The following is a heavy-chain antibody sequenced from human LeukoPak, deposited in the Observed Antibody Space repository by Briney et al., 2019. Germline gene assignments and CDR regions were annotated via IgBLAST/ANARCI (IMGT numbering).Heavy chain of an antibody. D-gene: IGHD2-2*01. J-gene: IGHJ6*02. CDR3: ARDRDCSSTSCYPYYYYGMDV. V-gene: IGHV1-69*04. CDR1: GGTFSSYA. Sequence: ASVKVSCKASGGTFSSYAISWVRQAPGQGLEWMGRIITILGIANYAQKFQGRVTITADKSTSTAYMELSSPRSEDTAVYYCARDRDCSSTSCYPYYYYGMDVWGQGTTVTVSS. CDR2: IITILGIA.